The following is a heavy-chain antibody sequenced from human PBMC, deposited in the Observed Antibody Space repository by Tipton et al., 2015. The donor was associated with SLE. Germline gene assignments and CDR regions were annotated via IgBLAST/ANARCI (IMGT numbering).Heavy chain of an antibody. V-gene: IGHV1-2*02. J-gene: IGHJ6*02. Sequence: QSGAEVKKPGASVKVSCKASGYTFTGYYMHWVRQAPGQGLEWMGWINPNRGGTNYAQKFQGRVTMTRDTSTSTVYMELSSLRSDDTAVYYCARSGSSDYYYYGMDVWGQGTAVTVSS. CDR3: ARSGSSDYYYYGMDV. D-gene: IGHD6-6*01. CDR2: INPNRGGT. CDR1: GYTFTGYY.